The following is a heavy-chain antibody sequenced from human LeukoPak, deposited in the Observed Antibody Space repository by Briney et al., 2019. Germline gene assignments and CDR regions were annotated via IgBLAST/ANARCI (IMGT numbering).Heavy chain of an antibody. J-gene: IGHJ4*02. CDR1: GFTFSGSA. D-gene: IGHD3-22*01. CDR3: TRLAELDYYDSSGYYLEDY. V-gene: IGHV3-73*01. Sequence: GGSLRLSCAASGFTFSGSAMHWVRQASGKGLEWVGRIRSKANSYATAYAASVKGRFTISRDDSKNTAYPQMNSLKTEDTAVYYCTRLAELDYYDSSGYYLEDYWGQGTLVTVSS. CDR2: IRSKANSYAT.